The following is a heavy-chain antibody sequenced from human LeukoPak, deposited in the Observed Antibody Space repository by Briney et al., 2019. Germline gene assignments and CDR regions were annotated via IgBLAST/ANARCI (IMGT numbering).Heavy chain of an antibody. J-gene: IGHJ4*02. V-gene: IGHV3-21*01. Sequence: GGSLRLSCAASGFTFSSYSMNWVRQAPGKGLEWVSSISSSSSYIYYAASVKGRFTISRDNAKNSLYLQIKSLRAEVTAVYYCERVGSSEVDWGQGTLVTVSS. CDR2: ISSSSSYI. CDR3: ERVGSSEVD. D-gene: IGHD2-2*01. CDR1: GFTFSSYS.